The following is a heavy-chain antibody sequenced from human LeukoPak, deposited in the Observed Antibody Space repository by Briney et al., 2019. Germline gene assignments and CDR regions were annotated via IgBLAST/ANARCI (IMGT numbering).Heavy chain of an antibody. CDR2: ISGSGGST. V-gene: IGHV3-23*01. J-gene: IGHJ4*02. Sequence: GGSLRLSCAASGFTFSSYGMSWVRQAPGKGLEWVSAISGSGGSTYYADSVKGRFTISRDNSKNSLYLQMNSLRAEDTALYYCARDFLTGATTYFDYWGQGTLVTVSS. D-gene: IGHD1-26*01. CDR1: GFTFSSYG. CDR3: ARDFLTGATTYFDY.